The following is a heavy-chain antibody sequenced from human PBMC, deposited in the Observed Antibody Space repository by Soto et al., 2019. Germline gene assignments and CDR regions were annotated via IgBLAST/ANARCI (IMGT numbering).Heavy chain of an antibody. D-gene: IGHD2-2*01. CDR3: TRLPRHHRPAFDY. J-gene: IGHJ4*02. Sequence: EVQLVDSGVDLVKPGRSLTLSCTTSGFIFGYYAMSWVRRAPGKGLEWISFIRSQRYGGTPEYAASVRGRFSLSRDDSKGIAYLQMNRLKTEDSAVYYCTRLPRHHRPAFDYWGQGTRVTVSS. CDR2: IRSQRYGGTP. V-gene: IGHV3-49*04. CDR1: GFIFGYYA.